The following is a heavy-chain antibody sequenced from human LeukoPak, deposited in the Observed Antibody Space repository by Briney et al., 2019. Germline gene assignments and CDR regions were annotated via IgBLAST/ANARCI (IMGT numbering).Heavy chain of an antibody. Sequence: SETLSLTCAVYGGSFSVYYWSWIRQPPGKGLEWIGEINHSGSTNYNPSLKSRVTISVDTSKNQFSLKLSSVTAADTAVYYCARLTGQLRFGWFDPWGQGTLVTVSS. CDR1: GGSFSVYY. CDR2: INHSGST. J-gene: IGHJ5*02. V-gene: IGHV4-34*01. CDR3: ARLTGQLRFGWFDP. D-gene: IGHD3-3*01.